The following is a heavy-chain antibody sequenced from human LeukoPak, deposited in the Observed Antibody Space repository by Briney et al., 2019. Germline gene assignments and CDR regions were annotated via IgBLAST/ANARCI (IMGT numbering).Heavy chain of an antibody. Sequence: KPGGSLKISCKGSGYSFTSYWIGWVRQIPGKGLEWMGIIYPGDSDTRYSPSFQGQVTISADKSISTAYLQWSSLKASDTAMYYCARPVTTGGGTRAFDIGGQGTMVTVSS. J-gene: IGHJ3*02. V-gene: IGHV5-51*03. D-gene: IGHD1-1*01. CDR2: IYPGDSDT. CDR3: ARPVTTGGGTRAFDI. CDR1: GYSFTSYW.